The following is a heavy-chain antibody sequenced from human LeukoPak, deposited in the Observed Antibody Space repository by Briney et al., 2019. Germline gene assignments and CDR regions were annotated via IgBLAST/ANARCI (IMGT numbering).Heavy chain of an antibody. CDR2: IYHSGST. CDR3: ARDEAQDRFIAVAGRAEAYAFDI. CDR1: GGSISSSNW. Sequence: PSGTQSLTCAVSGGSISSSNWWSWVRQPPGKGLEWIGEIYHSGSTNYNPSLKSRVTISVDKSKNQYSLKLSSVTAADTAVYYCARDEAQDRFIAVAGRAEAYAFDIWGQGTMVTVSS. D-gene: IGHD6-19*01. J-gene: IGHJ3*02. V-gene: IGHV4-4*02.